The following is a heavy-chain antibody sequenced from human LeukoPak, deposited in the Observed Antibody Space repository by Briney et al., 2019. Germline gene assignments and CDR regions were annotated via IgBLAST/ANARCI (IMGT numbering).Heavy chain of an antibody. Sequence: GASVKVSCKXSGYTFTGYYMHWVRQAPGQGLEWMGWINPNSGGTNYAQKFQGRVTMTRDTSISTAYMELSSLRSEDTAVYYCARETKLAGADDAFDIWGQGTMVTVSS. D-gene: IGHD6-6*01. J-gene: IGHJ3*02. CDR3: ARETKLAGADDAFDI. CDR2: INPNSGGT. V-gene: IGHV1-2*02. CDR1: GYTFTGYY.